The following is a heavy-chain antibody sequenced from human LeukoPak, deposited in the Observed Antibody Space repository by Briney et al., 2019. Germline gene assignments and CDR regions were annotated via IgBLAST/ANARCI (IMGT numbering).Heavy chain of an antibody. Sequence: PSETLSLTCTVSGGSISSGSYYWRWIRQPAGKGLEWIGRIYTSGSTNYNPSLKSRVTISVDTSKNQFSLKLSSVTAADTAVYYCARASITIFGVAVDYWGQGTLVTVSS. CDR3: ARASITIFGVAVDY. J-gene: IGHJ4*02. V-gene: IGHV4-61*02. CDR2: IYTSGST. D-gene: IGHD3-3*01. CDR1: GGSISSGSYY.